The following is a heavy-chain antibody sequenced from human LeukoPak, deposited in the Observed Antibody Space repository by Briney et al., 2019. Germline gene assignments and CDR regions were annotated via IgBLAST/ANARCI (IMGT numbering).Heavy chain of an antibody. J-gene: IGHJ4*02. V-gene: IGHV3-30-3*01. Sequence: GGSLRLSCAASGFTFSSYAMHWDRQAPGKGLEWVAVISYDGSNKYYADSVKGRFTISRDNSKNTLYLQMNSLRAEDTAVYYCARDSGGYWGQGTLVTVSS. CDR1: GFTFSSYA. CDR2: ISYDGSNK. CDR3: ARDSGGY.